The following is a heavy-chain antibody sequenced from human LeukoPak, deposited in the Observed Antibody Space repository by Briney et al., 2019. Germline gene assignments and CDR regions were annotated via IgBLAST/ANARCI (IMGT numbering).Heavy chain of an antibody. J-gene: IGHJ4*02. CDR1: GFTVSSNY. D-gene: IGHD4-17*01. CDR3: ARGDYGDYVY. Sequence: PGGSLRLSCAAPGFTVSSNYMSWVRQAPGKGLEWVSVIYSGGSTYYADSVKGRFTISRDNAKNSLYLQMNSLGPEDTAVYYCARGDYGDYVYWGQGTLVTVSS. V-gene: IGHV3-53*01. CDR2: IYSGGST.